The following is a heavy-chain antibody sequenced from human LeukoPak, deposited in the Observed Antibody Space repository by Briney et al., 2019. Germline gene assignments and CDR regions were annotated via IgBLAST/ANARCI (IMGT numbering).Heavy chain of an antibody. CDR3: ARGFPPRRNYDSSGYYSYYFDY. V-gene: IGHV1-46*01. CDR2: INPSGGST. CDR1: GYTFTNNY. D-gene: IGHD3-22*01. J-gene: IGHJ4*02. Sequence: ASVKVSCKASGYTFTNNYMHWVRQAPGQGLEWMGIINPSGGSTSYAQKFQGRVTMTRDMSTSTAYMELRSLRSDDTAVYYCARGFPPRRNYDSSGYYSYYFDYWGQGTLVTVSS.